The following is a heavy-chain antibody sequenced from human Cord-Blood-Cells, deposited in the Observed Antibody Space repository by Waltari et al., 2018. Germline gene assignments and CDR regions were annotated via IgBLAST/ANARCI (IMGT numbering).Heavy chain of an antibody. V-gene: IGHV4-34*01. J-gene: IGHJ5*02. CDR1: GGSFSGYY. D-gene: IGHD3-3*01. CDR3: ARGLRTIFGVVISNPFDP. CDR2: INHSGST. Sequence: QVQLQQWGAGLLKPSETLSLTCAVYGGSFSGYYWSWIRQPPGKGLEWIGEINHSGSTNYNPSLKSRVTISVDTSKNQFSMKLSSVTAADTAVYYCARGLRTIFGVVISNPFDPWGQGTLVTVSS.